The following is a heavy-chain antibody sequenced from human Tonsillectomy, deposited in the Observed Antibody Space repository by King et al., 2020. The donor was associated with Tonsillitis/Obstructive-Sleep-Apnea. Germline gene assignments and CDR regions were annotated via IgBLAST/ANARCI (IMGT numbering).Heavy chain of an antibody. CDR2: ISSSSSYT. J-gene: IGHJ4*02. D-gene: IGHD3-10*01. V-gene: IGHV3-11*06. CDR3: ARAPPPHSDYYGSGSYQDY. CDR1: GFTFSDYY. Sequence: VQLVESGGGLVKPGGSLRLSCAASGFTFSDYYMSWIRQAPGKGLEWVSYISSSSSYTNYTDSVKGRFTISRDNAKNSLYLQINSLRAEDTAVYYCARAPPPHSDYYGSGSYQDYWGQGTLVTVSS.